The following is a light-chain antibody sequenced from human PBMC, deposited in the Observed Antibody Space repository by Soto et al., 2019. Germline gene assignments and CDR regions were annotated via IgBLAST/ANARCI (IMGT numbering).Light chain of an antibody. CDR3: QQSYSAPRT. CDR2: AAS. V-gene: IGKV1-39*01. Sequence: DIQMTQSPSSLSASVGDRVTITCRASQSISSYLNWYQQRPGKAPILLIYAASSLQSGVPSRFSGSGSGTDFTLTISSLQPEDFATYYCQQSYSAPRTFDQGTKVEIK. J-gene: IGKJ1*01. CDR1: QSISSY.